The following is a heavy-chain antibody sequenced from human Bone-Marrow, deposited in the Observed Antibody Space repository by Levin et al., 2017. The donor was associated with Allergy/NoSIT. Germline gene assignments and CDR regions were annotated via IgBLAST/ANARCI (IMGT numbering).Heavy chain of an antibody. CDR3: VTTTY. CDR2: MSFDESYK. Sequence: PGGSLRLSCAASGLTLSGYTMHWVRQAPGKGLEWVAVMSFDESYKYYVDSVKGRFTISRDLSRNTLYLQMNSLRLEDTAVYYCVTTTYWGKGTTVTVSS. J-gene: IGHJ6*04. CDR1: GLTLSGYT. V-gene: IGHV3-30*03. D-gene: IGHD1-1*01.